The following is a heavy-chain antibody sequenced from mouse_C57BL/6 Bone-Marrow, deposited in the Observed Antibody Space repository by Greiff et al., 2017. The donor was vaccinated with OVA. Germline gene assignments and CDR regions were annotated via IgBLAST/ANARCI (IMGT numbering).Heavy chain of an antibody. D-gene: IGHD1-1*01. CDR3: ARIYYYGSSYLYWYFDV. J-gene: IGHJ1*03. CDR1: GYTFTSYG. V-gene: IGHV1-81*01. CDR2: IYPRSGNT. Sequence: QVQLQQSGAELARPGASVKLSCKASGYTFTSYGISWVKQRTGQGLEWIGEIYPRSGNTYYNEKFKGKATLTADKYSSTAYMELRSLTSEDSAVYFCARIYYYGSSYLYWYFDVWGTGTTVTVSS.